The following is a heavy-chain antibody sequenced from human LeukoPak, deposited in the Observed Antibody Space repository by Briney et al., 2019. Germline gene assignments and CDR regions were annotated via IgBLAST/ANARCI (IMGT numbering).Heavy chain of an antibody. CDR1: GFTFSSYS. V-gene: IGHV3-21*01. CDR3: AVTTADDAFDT. J-gene: IGHJ3*02. Sequence: GSLRLSCAASGFTFSSYSMHWVRQAPGKGLEWVSSISSSSSYIYYADSVKGRFTISRDNAKNSLYLQMNSLRAEDTAVYYCAVTTADDAFDTWGQGTMVTVSS. CDR2: ISSSSSYI. D-gene: IGHD4-17*01.